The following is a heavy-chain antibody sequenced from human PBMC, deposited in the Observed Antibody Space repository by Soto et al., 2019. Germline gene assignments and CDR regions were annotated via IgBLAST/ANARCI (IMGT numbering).Heavy chain of an antibody. J-gene: IGHJ5*02. CDR2: IGTLSDT. CDR3: ARGRSFSYDSTPPPMFDP. CDR1: GFTFSTFD. Sequence: PGGALRLSCAVSGFTFSTFDIHWVRQAPGKGLGWVSGIGTLSDTFYAASVQGRFTIFRQNAKNSVYLQMNSLRAGDTAFYYCARGRSFSYDSTPPPMFDPWGQGTLVTVSS. V-gene: IGHV3-13*01. D-gene: IGHD3-10*01.